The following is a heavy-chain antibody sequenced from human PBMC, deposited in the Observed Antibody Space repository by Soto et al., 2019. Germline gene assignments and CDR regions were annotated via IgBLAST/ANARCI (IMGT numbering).Heavy chain of an antibody. CDR3: AGERYVVARHSHLAS. V-gene: IGHV1-18*04. Sequence: ASVEASVKASAYRLSTYGVNWLRPAPAQGIEWLGWTSTSNDGRKYAQKFRGRITLKTDSSTSTAYMELRSLISDDTAGYFCAGERYVVARHSHLASWGKGSQVTVCS. D-gene: IGHD2-15*01. CDR1: AYRLSTYG. J-gene: IGHJ4*02. CDR2: TSTSNDGR.